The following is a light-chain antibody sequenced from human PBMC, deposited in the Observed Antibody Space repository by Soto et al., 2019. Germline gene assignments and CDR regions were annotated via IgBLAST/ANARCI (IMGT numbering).Light chain of an antibody. CDR3: QQTNSFPRT. Sequence: DIQMTQSPSSVSASVGDRVTITCRASQTISSWLVWYQQKPGKAPKLLIYAASTLQSGVPSRFSGSGSATDFTLTISSLQPEDSATYYCQQTNSFPRTFGQGTKVDIK. J-gene: IGKJ1*01. CDR1: QTISSW. V-gene: IGKV1-12*01. CDR2: AAS.